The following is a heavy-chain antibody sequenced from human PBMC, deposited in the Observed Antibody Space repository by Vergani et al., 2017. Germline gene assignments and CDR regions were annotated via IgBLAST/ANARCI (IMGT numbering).Heavy chain of an antibody. Sequence: EVQLVESGGGLVQPGGSLRLSCAASGFTFSSYAMSWVRQAPGKGLEWVSAISGSGGSTYYADSVKGRLTISRDNSKNTLYLQMNSLRAEDTAVYYCAKEVRGYCSGGSCYADYWGQGTLVTVSS. CDR1: GFTFSSYA. V-gene: IGHV3-23*04. CDR3: AKEVRGYCSGGSCYADY. CDR2: ISGSGGST. J-gene: IGHJ4*02. D-gene: IGHD2-15*01.